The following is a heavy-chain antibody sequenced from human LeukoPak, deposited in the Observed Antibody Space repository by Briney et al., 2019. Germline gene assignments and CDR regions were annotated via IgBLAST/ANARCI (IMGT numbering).Heavy chain of an antibody. CDR1: GFTFSTYE. CDR3: ARVEDDYGDYYYGMDV. V-gene: IGHV3-48*03. J-gene: IGHJ6*02. CDR2: ISNSDSTV. D-gene: IGHD4-17*01. Sequence: PGGSLRLSCAASGFTFSTYEMNWVRQAPGKGLEWVSYISNSDSTVHYADSVRGRFTISRDNAQNLLYLQMSSLRAEDTAVYYCARVEDDYGDYYYGMDVWGQGTTVTVSS.